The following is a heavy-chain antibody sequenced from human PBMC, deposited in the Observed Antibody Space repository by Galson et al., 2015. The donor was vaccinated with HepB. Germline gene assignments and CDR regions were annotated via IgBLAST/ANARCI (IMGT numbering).Heavy chain of an antibody. V-gene: IGHV3-74*01. Sequence: SLRLSCAASGFTFSSYWMHWVRQAPGKGLVWVSRINSDGSSTSYPDSVKGRFTISRDNAKNTLYLQMNSLRAEDTAVYYCARDRQVTYPYYYYYYMDVWGKGTTVTVSS. CDR1: GFTFSSYW. J-gene: IGHJ6*03. CDR3: ARDRQVTYPYYYYYYMDV. D-gene: IGHD4-11*01. CDR2: INSDGSST.